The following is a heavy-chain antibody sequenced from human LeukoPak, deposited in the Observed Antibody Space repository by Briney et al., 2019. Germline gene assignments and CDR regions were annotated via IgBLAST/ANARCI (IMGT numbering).Heavy chain of an antibody. D-gene: IGHD3-10*01. V-gene: IGHV3-20*04. CDR2: LSWNAGIT. CDR1: GFAFDDHG. Sequence: GGSLRLSCVASGFAFDDHGMNWVRQAPGNGLEWVSGLSWNAGITTYAHSVRGRLAVSRDNAKNSLYLQMNSLSVEDTALYYCVRDVSYGAFDIWGQGTRVTVSS. J-gene: IGHJ3*02. CDR3: VRDVSYGAFDI.